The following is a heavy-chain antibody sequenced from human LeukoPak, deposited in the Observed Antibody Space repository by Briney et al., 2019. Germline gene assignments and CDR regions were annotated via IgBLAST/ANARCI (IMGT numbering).Heavy chain of an antibody. V-gene: IGHV3-74*01. CDR1: GFTFSSYW. CDR2: INSDGSST. Sequence: GGSLRLSSAVSGFTFSSYWMHWVRQAPGKGLIWVARINSDGSSTSYADSVKGRFTISRDNAKNTLYLQMSSLRAEDTAVYYCARSDYSDFGGYFNFWGQGTLVTVSS. J-gene: IGHJ4*02. D-gene: IGHD3-22*01. CDR3: ARSDYSDFGGYFNF.